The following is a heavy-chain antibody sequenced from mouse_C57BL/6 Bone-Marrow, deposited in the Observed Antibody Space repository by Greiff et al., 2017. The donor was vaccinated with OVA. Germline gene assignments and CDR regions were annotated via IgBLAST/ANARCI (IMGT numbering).Heavy chain of an antibody. V-gene: IGHV5-12*01. CDR2: ISNGGGST. CDR1: GFTFSDYY. J-gene: IGHJ3*01. Sequence: EVQRVESGGGLVQPGGSLKLSCAASGFTFSDYYMYWVRQTPEKRLEWVAYISNGGGSTYYPDTVKGRFTISRDNAKNTLYLQMSRLKSEDTAMYYCARLGRAYWGQGTLVTVSA. CDR3: ARLGRAY.